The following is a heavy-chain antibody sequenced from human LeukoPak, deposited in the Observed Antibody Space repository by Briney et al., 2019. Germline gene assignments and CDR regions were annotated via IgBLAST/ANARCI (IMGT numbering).Heavy chain of an antibody. CDR1: GFTFCSYD. Sequence: GGSLRLSCTASGFTFCSYDMNWVRQAPGKGLESVSYISGSGSPIYYADSVKGRFTISRDNAKNSLYLQMNSLRAEDTAVYYCARARARYCSGGSCYFSFDYWGQGTLVTVSS. J-gene: IGHJ4*02. V-gene: IGHV3-48*03. CDR2: ISGSGSPI. CDR3: ARARARYCSGGSCYFSFDY. D-gene: IGHD2-15*01.